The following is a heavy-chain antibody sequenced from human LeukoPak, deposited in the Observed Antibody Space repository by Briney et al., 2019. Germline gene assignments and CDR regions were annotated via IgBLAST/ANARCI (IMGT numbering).Heavy chain of an antibody. D-gene: IGHD3-22*01. CDR1: GGSFSGYY. CDR2: INHSGST. J-gene: IGHJ4*02. V-gene: IGHV4-34*01. Sequence: SETLSLTCAVYGGSFSGYYWSWIRQPPGKGLEWIGEINHSGSTNYNPSLKSRVTISVDTSKNQFSLKLSSVTAADTAVYYCARHALDSSGYYLDYFDYWGQGTLVTVSS. CDR3: ARHALDSSGYYLDYFDY.